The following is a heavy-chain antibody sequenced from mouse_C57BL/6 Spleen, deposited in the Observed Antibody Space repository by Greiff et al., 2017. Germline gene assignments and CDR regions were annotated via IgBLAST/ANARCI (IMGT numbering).Heavy chain of an antibody. D-gene: IGHD4-1*01. Sequence: EVQGVESGGGLVKPGGSLKLSCAASGFTFSSYAMSWVRQTPEKRLEWVATISDGGSYTYYPDNVKGRFTISRANAKNNLYLQMRHLKSEDTAMYYCARGGGTGFDYWGQGTTLTVSS. J-gene: IGHJ2*01. CDR3: ARGGGTGFDY. CDR1: GFTFSSYA. CDR2: ISDGGSYT. V-gene: IGHV5-4*01.